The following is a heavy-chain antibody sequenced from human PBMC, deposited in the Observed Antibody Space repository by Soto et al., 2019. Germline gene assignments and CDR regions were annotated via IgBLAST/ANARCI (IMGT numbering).Heavy chain of an antibody. V-gene: IGHV1-69*13. D-gene: IGHD6-6*01. J-gene: IGHJ4*02. CDR3: AIEYSSSPPYYPIGY. Sequence: SVKVSCKASGGTFSSYSISWVRQAPGQGLEWMGGIILIFGTANYAQKFQGRVTITADESTSTAYMELSSLRSEDTAVYYCAIEYSSSPPYYPIGYWGQGTLVTVSS. CDR1: GGTFSSYS. CDR2: IILIFGTA.